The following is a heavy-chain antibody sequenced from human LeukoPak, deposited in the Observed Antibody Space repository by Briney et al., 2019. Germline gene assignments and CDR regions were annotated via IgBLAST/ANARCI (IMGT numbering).Heavy chain of an antibody. CDR1: GGSISSSNYY. Sequence: SETLSLTCTVSGGSISSSNYYWGWIRQPPGKGLEWIGSIYYSGSTYYNPSLKSRVTISVDTSKNQFSLKLSSVTAADTAVYYCARDPRIAAADTRGFDPWGQGTLVTVSS. V-gene: IGHV4-39*07. D-gene: IGHD6-13*01. CDR2: IYYSGST. J-gene: IGHJ5*02. CDR3: ARDPRIAAADTRGFDP.